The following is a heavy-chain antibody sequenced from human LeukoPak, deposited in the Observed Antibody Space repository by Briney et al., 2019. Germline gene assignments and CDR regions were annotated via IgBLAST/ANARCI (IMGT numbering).Heavy chain of an antibody. Sequence: PGRSLRLSCAASGFTFSTHGMHCVRQAPGRGLEWVTVISHDGSNKYYADSVKGRFTISRDNSKNTLYLQMNSLRAEDTAVYYCAKDRVVYYYDSSGLNWGQGIQVTVSS. D-gene: IGHD3-22*01. CDR2: ISHDGSNK. J-gene: IGHJ4*02. CDR1: GFTFSTHG. CDR3: AKDRVVYYYDSSGLN. V-gene: IGHV3-30*18.